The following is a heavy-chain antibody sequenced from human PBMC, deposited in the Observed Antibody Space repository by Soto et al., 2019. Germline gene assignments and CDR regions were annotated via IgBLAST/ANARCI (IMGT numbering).Heavy chain of an antibody. Sequence: EVQLVESGGGLVQPGRSLRLSCAASGFTFDDYAMHWVRQAPGKGLEWVSGISGNSGSIGYADSVKGRFTISTDNAKTSLYLQMTSLRAEDTALYYCAKDVNLSYWYFDLWGRGTLVTVSS. V-gene: IGHV3-9*01. CDR1: GFTFDDYA. J-gene: IGHJ2*01. CDR3: AKDVNLSYWYFDL. CDR2: ISGNSGSI.